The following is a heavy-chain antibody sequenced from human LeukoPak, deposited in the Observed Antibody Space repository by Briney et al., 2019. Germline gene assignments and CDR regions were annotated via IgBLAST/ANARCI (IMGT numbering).Heavy chain of an antibody. CDR3: AKDRGSSSSRYYYYGMDV. CDR1: GFTFDDYA. Sequence: DPGGSLRLSCAASGFTFDDYAMHWVRQAPGKGLEWVSGISWNSGSIGYADSVKGRFTISRDNSKNTLYLQMNSLRAEDTAVYYCAKDRGSSSSRYYYYGMDVWGQGTTVTVSS. J-gene: IGHJ6*02. CDR2: ISWNSGSI. D-gene: IGHD6-6*01. V-gene: IGHV3-9*01.